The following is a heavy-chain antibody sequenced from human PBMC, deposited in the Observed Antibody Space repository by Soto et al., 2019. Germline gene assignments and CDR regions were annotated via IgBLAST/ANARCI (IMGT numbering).Heavy chain of an antibody. J-gene: IGHJ4*02. D-gene: IGHD3-22*01. CDR1: GFTFSSHW. CDR3: ARGATDSTGSWY. V-gene: IGHV3-74*01. CDR2: INSAGITT. Sequence: GGSLRLSCAASGFTFSSHWMHWVRQAPGKGLVWVSRINSAGITTYADSVKGRFTISRDNAKNTLFLQMNSLRAEDTAVYYCARGATDSTGSWYWGQGILVTVSS.